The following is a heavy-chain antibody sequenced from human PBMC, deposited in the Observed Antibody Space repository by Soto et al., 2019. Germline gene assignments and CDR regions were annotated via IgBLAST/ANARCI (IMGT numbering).Heavy chain of an antibody. CDR1: GFTFSKAW. J-gene: IGHJ6*02. CDR3: TTVPLWSNSYYGMDV. V-gene: IGHV3-15*01. D-gene: IGHD3-3*01. Sequence: GGSLRLSCTASGFTFSKAWMSWVRQAPGKGLDWVGRIKSMTDGGTTDHAAPVKGRFAISRDDLKNTLYLQMNTLKTEDTAVYYCTTVPLWSNSYYGMDVWGQGTTVTVSS. CDR2: IKSMTDGGTT.